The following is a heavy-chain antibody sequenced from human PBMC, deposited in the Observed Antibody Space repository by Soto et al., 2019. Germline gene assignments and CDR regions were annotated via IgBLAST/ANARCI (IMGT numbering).Heavy chain of an antibody. D-gene: IGHD3-10*01. CDR3: ARDQNGSGNYYTRYFDY. CDR1: GGSISSSSYY. Sequence: SETPSLTCTVSGGSISSSSYYWGWIRQHPGKGLEWIGSIFYSGSTYYNPSLKSRVTISVDTSKNQFSLKLSSVTAADTAVYYCARDQNGSGNYYTRYFDYWGQGTLVTVS. V-gene: IGHV4-39*02. J-gene: IGHJ4*02. CDR2: IFYSGST.